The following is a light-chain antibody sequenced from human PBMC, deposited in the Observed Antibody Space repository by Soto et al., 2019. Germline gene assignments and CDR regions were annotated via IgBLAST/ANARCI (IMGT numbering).Light chain of an antibody. CDR2: DVS. V-gene: IGKV1-5*01. Sequence: DIQMTQSPSSLSAPVGDSVTSTCQASLSITTWLSGYHQRPVKAPKLLIYDVSSLRSGVPSRFSGSGSGTEFTLTISSLQPDDFATYYCQHYKMYSPWTFGQGTKVHIK. CDR3: QHYKMYSPWT. CDR1: LSITTW. J-gene: IGKJ1*01.